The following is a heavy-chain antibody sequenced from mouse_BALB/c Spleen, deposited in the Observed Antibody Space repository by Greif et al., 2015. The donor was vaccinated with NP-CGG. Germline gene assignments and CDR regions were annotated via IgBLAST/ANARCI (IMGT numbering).Heavy chain of an antibody. V-gene: IGHV14-3*02. CDR2: IDPANGNT. D-gene: IGHD3-1*01. CDR3: ARARPYYAMDY. J-gene: IGHJ4*01. CDR1: GFNIKDTY. Sequence: VRLQQSGAELVKPGASVKLSCTASGFNIKDTYMHWVKQRPEQGLEWIGRIDPANGNTKYDPKFQGKATITADTSSNTAYLQLSSLTSEDTAVYYCARARPYYAMDYWGQGTSVTVSS.